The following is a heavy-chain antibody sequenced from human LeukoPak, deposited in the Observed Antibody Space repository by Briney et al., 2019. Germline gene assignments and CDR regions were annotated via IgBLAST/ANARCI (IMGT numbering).Heavy chain of an antibody. D-gene: IGHD1-26*01. CDR1: GGSISSYY. Sequence: PSETLSLTCTVSGGSISSYYWTWIRQPPEKGLEWVGFIHYSSTTNYKPSLRSRVTLRVDPSKNQFSLNVSSVTASDTAVYYCARGVGAPSFYYYYGMDVWGQGTTVTVSS. CDR2: IHYSSTT. V-gene: IGHV4-59*01. CDR3: ARGVGAPSFYYYYGMDV. J-gene: IGHJ6*02.